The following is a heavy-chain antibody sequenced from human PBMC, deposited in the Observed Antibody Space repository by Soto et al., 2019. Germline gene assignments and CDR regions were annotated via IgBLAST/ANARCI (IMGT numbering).Heavy chain of an antibody. Sequence: QVQLQESGPGLVKPSQTLSLTCTVSGGSISSGGYYWSWIRQHPGKGLEWIGYIYYSGSTYYNPSLKSRVTISVDTSKNQFSLKLSSVAAADTAVYYCARDQSGYVLIDYWGQGTLVTVSS. V-gene: IGHV4-31*03. J-gene: IGHJ4*02. D-gene: IGHD5-12*01. CDR2: IYYSGST. CDR1: GGSISSGGYY. CDR3: ARDQSGYVLIDY.